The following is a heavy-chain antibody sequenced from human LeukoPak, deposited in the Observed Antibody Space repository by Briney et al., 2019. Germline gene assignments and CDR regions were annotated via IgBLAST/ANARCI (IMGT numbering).Heavy chain of an antibody. J-gene: IGHJ5*01. CDR2: INSEGSST. CDR3: ARDPAPQGWFDS. CDR1: GFSLSTYW. V-gene: IGHV3-74*01. Sequence: GGSLRLSCAASGFSLSTYWMHWVRQAPGKGLVWVSRINSEGSSTTYADSVKGRFTISRDNAKNILYLQMNSLRAEDTAVYHCARDPAPQGWFDSWGQGTLVTVSS.